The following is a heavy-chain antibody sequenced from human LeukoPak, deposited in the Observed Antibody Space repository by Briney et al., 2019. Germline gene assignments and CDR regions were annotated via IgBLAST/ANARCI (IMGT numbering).Heavy chain of an antibody. J-gene: IGHJ4*02. Sequence: GGSLRLSCAASGFTFSSYSMNWVRQAPGKGLEWVSYISSSSSTIYYVDSVKGRFTISRDNAKNSLYLQMNSLRAEDTAVYYCARGRNYYGSGSYGYWGQGTLVTVSS. CDR2: ISSSSSTI. V-gene: IGHV3-48*01. D-gene: IGHD3-10*01. CDR3: ARGRNYYGSGSYGY. CDR1: GFTFSSYS.